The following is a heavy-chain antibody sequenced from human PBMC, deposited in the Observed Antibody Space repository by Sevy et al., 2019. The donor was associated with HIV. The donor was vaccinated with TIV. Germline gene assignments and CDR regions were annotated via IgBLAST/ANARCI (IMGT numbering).Heavy chain of an antibody. CDR3: ARVIDYGELGNWFDP. D-gene: IGHD4-17*01. Sequence: GGSLRFSCAASGFTFSKYWMSWVRQAPGKGLEWVANIKPDGSDKYYVGSLKGRFTIYRDNAKNSLYLEMNNLGAEDTAVYYCARVIDYGELGNWFDPWGQGTLVTVSS. V-gene: IGHV3-7*01. J-gene: IGHJ5*02. CDR2: IKPDGSDK. CDR1: GFTFSKYW.